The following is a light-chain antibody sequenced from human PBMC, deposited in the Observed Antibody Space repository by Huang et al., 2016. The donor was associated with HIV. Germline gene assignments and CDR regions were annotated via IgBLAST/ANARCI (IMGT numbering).Light chain of an antibody. CDR2: DAS. Sequence: QLTQSPSTLSASVGDRVTITCRASQGISNTLGWYQQKPGKAPKLLIYDASSLQTGAPSRFSGSGSGTDFTLTISSLQPEDCATYYCQQFNHYPLTFGGGTKVEIE. V-gene: IGKV1D-13*01. CDR1: QGISNT. J-gene: IGKJ4*01. CDR3: QQFNHYPLT.